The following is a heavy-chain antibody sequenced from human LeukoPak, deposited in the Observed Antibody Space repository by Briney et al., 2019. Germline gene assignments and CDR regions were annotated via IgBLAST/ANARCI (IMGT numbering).Heavy chain of an antibody. V-gene: IGHV4-59*08. Sequence: SETLSLTCSVYCGSITTYYWNWIRQAPGKEPEWIGYIHHSGSANYNPSLKSRVTLSIDTSKDQFFLKITSVTAAYKAVFYCARLVVPESFDFDSWGQGGLVSVSS. CDR3: ARLVVPESFDFDS. J-gene: IGHJ4*02. D-gene: IGHD2-2*01. CDR1: CGSITTYY. CDR2: IHHSGSA.